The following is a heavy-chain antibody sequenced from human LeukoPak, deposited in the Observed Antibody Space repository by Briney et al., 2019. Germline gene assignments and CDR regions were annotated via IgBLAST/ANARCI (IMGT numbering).Heavy chain of an antibody. CDR3: ARGTRCIGGSCYSVFAWFDP. V-gene: IGHV4-34*01. Sequence: PSETLSLTCAVYGGSFSGYYWSWIRQPPGKGLEWIGEINHSGSTNYNPSLKSRVTISVDTSKNQFSLRLTSVTAADTAVYYCARGTRCIGGSCYSVFAWFDPWGQGTLVTVSS. J-gene: IGHJ5*02. CDR1: GGSFSGYY. CDR2: INHSGST. D-gene: IGHD2-15*01.